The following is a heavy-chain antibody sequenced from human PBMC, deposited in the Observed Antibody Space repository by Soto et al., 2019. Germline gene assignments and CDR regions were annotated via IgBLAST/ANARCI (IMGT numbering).Heavy chain of an antibody. D-gene: IGHD3-3*01. CDR3: ARERPGEYDFWSGYFPDP. CDR1: GGSISSGDYY. V-gene: IGHV4-30-4*01. CDR2: IYYSGST. J-gene: IGHJ5*02. Sequence: QVQLQESGPGLVKPSQTLSLTCTVSGGSISSGDYYWSWIRQPPGKGLEWIGYIYYSGSTYYNPSLKSRVTISVDTSKNQFSLKLSSVTAADTAVYYCARERPGEYDFWSGYFPDPWGQGTLVTVSS.